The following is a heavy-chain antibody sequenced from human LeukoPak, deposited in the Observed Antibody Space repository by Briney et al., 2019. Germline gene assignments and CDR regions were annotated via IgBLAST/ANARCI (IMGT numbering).Heavy chain of an antibody. Sequence: ASVKVSCKASGYTFTSYAMHWVRQAPGHRLEWMGRINAGNGKTKYSQKLQGRVTITRDTSATTAYMELSRLTFEDTAVYYCASDLAQGVAVGIQWGQGTLVTVSS. V-gene: IGHV1-3*01. J-gene: IGHJ4*02. CDR3: ASDLAQGVAVGIQ. CDR1: GYTFTSYA. D-gene: IGHD6-19*01. CDR2: INAGNGKT.